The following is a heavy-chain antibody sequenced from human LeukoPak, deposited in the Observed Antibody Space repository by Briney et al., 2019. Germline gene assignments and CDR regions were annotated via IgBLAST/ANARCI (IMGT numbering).Heavy chain of an antibody. V-gene: IGHV1-18*01. CDR2: ISAYNGNT. CDR3: AGEVAAAGTSGYYYYGMDV. Sequence: ASVKVSCKASGYTFTSYGISWVRQAPGQGLEWMGWISAYNGNTNYAQKLQGRVTMTTDTSTSTAYMELRSLRSDDTAVYYCAGEVAAAGTSGYYYYGMDVWGQGTTVTVSS. D-gene: IGHD6-13*01. CDR1: GYTFTSYG. J-gene: IGHJ6*02.